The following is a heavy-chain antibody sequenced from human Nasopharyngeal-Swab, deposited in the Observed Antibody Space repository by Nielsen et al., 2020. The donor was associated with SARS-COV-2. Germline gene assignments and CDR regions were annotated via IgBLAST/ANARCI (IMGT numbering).Heavy chain of an antibody. J-gene: IGHJ4*02. CDR2: ISYDGSNK. CDR1: GFTFSSYA. V-gene: IGHV3-30-3*01. Sequence: GESLKISCAASGFTFSSYAMHWVRQAPGKGPEWVAVISYDGSNKYYADSVKGRFTISRDNSKNTLYLQMNSLRAEDTAVYYCARDWGAGYDYWGQGTLVTVSS. D-gene: IGHD3-16*01. CDR3: ARDWGAGYDY.